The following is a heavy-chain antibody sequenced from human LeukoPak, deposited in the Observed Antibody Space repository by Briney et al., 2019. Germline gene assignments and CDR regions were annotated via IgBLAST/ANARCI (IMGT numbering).Heavy chain of an antibody. J-gene: IGHJ6*03. Sequence: PGGSLRLSCAASGFTFSSYAMSWVRQAPGKGLEWVSAISGSGGSTYYADSVKGRFTISRDNSKNSLYLQMNSLRAEYTAVYYCARDGSSTGYYMDVWGKGTTVTVSS. CDR3: ARDGSSTGYYMDV. CDR2: ISGSGGST. CDR1: GFTFSSYA. D-gene: IGHD2-2*01. V-gene: IGHV3-23*01.